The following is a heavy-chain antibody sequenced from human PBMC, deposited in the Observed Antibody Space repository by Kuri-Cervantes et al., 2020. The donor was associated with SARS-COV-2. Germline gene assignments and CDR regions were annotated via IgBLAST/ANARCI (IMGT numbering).Heavy chain of an antibody. CDR3: ERGSAGGRYSNYVLDY. D-gene: IGHD4-11*01. V-gene: IGHV1-69*05. Sequence: SVKDSCKASGGTFSSHAISWVRQAPGQGLEWMGGIIPIFGTANYAQKFQGRVTITTDESTSTAYMELSSLRSGDTAVYYCERGSAGGRYSNYVLDYWGQGTLVTVSS. J-gene: IGHJ4*02. CDR1: GGTFSSHA. CDR2: IIPIFGTA.